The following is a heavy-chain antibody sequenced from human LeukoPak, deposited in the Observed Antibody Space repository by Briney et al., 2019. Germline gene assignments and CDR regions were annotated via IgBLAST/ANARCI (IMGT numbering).Heavy chain of an antibody. CDR1: GFTVSSNE. CDR3: AKGPMTKLDP. D-gene: IGHD4-11*01. V-gene: IGHV3-38-3*01. Sequence: PGGSLRLSCAASGFTVSSNEMSWVRQAPGKGLEWVSSISGGSTYYADSRKGRFTISRDNSKNTLYLQMNSLRAEDTAVYYCAKGPMTKLDPWGQGTLVTVSS. J-gene: IGHJ5*02. CDR2: ISGGST.